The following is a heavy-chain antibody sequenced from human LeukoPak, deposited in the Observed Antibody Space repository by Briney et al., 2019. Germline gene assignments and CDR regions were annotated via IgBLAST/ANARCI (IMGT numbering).Heavy chain of an antibody. CDR1: GVTVSSNY. CDR3: ASNEMVATLIDAFDI. CDR2: IYSGGST. J-gene: IGHJ3*02. Sequence: GGSLRLSCAASGVTVSSNYMSWVRQALGKGLEWVSVIYSGGSTYYADSVKGRFTISRDNSKNTLYLQMNSLRADDTAVYYFASNEMVATLIDAFDIWRQGTMVTVSS. V-gene: IGHV3-53*01. D-gene: IGHD5-12*01.